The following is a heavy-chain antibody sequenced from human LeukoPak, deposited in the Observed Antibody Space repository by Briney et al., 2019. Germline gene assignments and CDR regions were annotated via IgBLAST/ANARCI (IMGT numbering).Heavy chain of an antibody. CDR3: AKEGDYYGSGSHRDAFDM. D-gene: IGHD3-10*01. CDR1: EFTVSVNY. CDR2: IYSGGST. Sequence: GGSLRLSCAASEFTVSVNYMSWVRQAPGKGLEWVSFIYSGGSTYYADSVKGRFTISRDSSKNTLYLQMNSLRPEDTALYYCAKEGDYYGSGSHRDAFDMWGQGTMVTVSS. V-gene: IGHV3-53*05. J-gene: IGHJ3*02.